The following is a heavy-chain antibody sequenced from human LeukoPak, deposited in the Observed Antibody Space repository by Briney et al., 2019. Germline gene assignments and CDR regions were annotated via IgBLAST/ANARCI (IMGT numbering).Heavy chain of an antibody. CDR3: AAIVTMPFDY. D-gene: IGHD4/OR15-4a*01. CDR2: IYHVGST. V-gene: IGHV4-4*02. J-gene: IGHJ4*02. CDR1: GGSISSSNW. Sequence: SETLCLTCAVSGGSISSSNWWSWVRQPPGKGLEWIGEIYHVGSTNYNPSLKSRVTISVDKSKNQFSLRLNSVTAADTAVYYCAAIVTMPFDYWGQGTLVTVSS.